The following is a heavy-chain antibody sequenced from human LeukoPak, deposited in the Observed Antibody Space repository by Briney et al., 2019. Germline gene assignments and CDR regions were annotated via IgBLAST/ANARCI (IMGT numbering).Heavy chain of an antibody. J-gene: IGHJ4*02. V-gene: IGHV4-34*01. CDR3: ARGRRGGFVMAAITAVFFDY. Sequence: SETLSLTCAVYGGSFSGYYWSWIRQPPGKGLEWIGEINHSGSTNYNPSLKSRVTISVDTSKNQFSLKLSSVTAADTAVYYCARGRRGGFVMAAITAVFFDYWGQGTWSPSPQ. CDR2: INHSGST. CDR1: GGSFSGYY. D-gene: IGHD5-24*01.